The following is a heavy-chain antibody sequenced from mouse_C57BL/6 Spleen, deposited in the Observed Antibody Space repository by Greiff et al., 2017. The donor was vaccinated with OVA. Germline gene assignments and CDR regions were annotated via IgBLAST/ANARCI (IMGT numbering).Heavy chain of an antibody. Sequence: QVQLQQPGAELVKPGASVKLSCKASGYTFTSYWMHWVKQRPGQGLEWIGKIDPSGSYTNYNQKFKGKATLTVDTSSSTAYMQLSSLTSEDSAVYYCARATAWVAFDYWGQGTTLTVSS. D-gene: IGHD1-2*01. CDR2: IDPSGSYT. CDR3: ARATAWVAFDY. CDR1: GYTFTSYW. V-gene: IGHV1-50*01. J-gene: IGHJ2*01.